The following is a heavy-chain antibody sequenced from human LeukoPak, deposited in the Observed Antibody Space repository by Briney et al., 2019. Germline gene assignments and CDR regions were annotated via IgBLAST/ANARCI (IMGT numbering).Heavy chain of an antibody. CDR2: IYYSGST. CDR3: ARDASYYYDSSGYTRIFDY. V-gene: IGHV4-59*01. J-gene: IGHJ4*02. D-gene: IGHD3-22*01. Sequence: PSETLSLTCTVSGGSISSYYWSWIRQPPGKGLEWIGYIYYSGSTNYNPSLKSRVTISVDTSKNQFSLKLSSVTAADTAVYYCARDASYYYDSSGYTRIFDYWGQGTLVTVSS. CDR1: GGSISSYY.